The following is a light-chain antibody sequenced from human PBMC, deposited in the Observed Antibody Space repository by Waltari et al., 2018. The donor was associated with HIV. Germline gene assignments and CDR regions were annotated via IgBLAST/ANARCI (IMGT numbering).Light chain of an antibody. V-gene: IGKV1-8*01. CDR2: TAS. CDR3: QQYHSFRYI. CDR1: QDISRS. Sequence: ALRLTPSPPSLSAPVGDRVTITCRASQDISRSFAWDQQQPGRAPRLLVDTASTLQSGVPLRLGGSRSGTDVTLTISCLLSEDVATYYCQQYHSFRYIFGPGTKVDIK. J-gene: IGKJ3*01.